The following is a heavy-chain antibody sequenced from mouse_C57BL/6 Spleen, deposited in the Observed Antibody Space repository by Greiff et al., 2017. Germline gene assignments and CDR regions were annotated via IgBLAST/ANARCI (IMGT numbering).Heavy chain of an antibody. J-gene: IGHJ3*01. CDR2: IWGGGST. Sequence: VKLQESGPGLVQPSQSLSITCTVSGFSLTSYGVHWVRQSPGKGLEWLGVIWGGGSTAYNAAFISRLSISKDNSKSQVFFKMNSLQADDTAIYYCARNSPDYYGSGGTWFAYWGQGTLVTVSA. D-gene: IGHD1-1*01. CDR1: GFSLTSYG. CDR3: ARNSPDYYGSGGTWFAY. V-gene: IGHV2-2*01.